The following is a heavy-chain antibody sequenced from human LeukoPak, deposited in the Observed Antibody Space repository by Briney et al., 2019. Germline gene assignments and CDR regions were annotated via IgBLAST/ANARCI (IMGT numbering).Heavy chain of an antibody. CDR3: ARTVAVDYYGSGSYGYDDY. V-gene: IGHV3-7*01. D-gene: IGHD3-10*01. CDR1: GFTFSTYG. J-gene: IGHJ4*02. Sequence: PGGSLRLSCAASGFTFSTYGMHWVRQAPGKGLEWVANIKQDGSEKYYVDSVKGRFTISGDNAKNSLYLQMNSLRAEDTAVYYCARTVAVDYYGSGSYGYDDYWGQGTLVTVSS. CDR2: IKQDGSEK.